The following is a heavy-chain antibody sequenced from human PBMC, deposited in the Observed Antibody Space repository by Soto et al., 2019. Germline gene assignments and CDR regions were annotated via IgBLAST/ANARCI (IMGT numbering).Heavy chain of an antibody. V-gene: IGHV4-61*01. Sequence: SETLSLTCNVSCSYVSSGSYYWRWIRQPPGKGLEWIGYIYYSGSTNYKPSRNSRVXIXVXTPKNQFSVKLRSVSAADTALYYCARDAGEQLPPTGPRYYYCDGMDVLGQGTTVTAAS. CDR2: IYYSGST. CDR3: ARDAGEQLPPTGPRYYYCDGMDV. D-gene: IGHD6-13*01. J-gene: IGHJ6*02. CDR1: CSYVSSGSYY.